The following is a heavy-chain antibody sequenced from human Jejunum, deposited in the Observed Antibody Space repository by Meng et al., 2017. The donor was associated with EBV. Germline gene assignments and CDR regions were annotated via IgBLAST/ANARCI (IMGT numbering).Heavy chain of an antibody. Sequence: IPLKESWPTLVQPTPTLTLTCTFSGFSLTTSGVGVGWIRQPPGKAPEWLALIYWDDDKRYSPSLKSRLTITKDTSKNQVVLTMTNMDPVDTGTYFCAHSPMRTSSSGYPRGFDYWGQGTLVTVSS. CDR2: IYWDDDK. V-gene: IGHV2-5*02. D-gene: IGHD5-12*01. CDR1: GFSLTTSGVG. J-gene: IGHJ4*02. CDR3: AHSPMRTSSSGYPRGFDY.